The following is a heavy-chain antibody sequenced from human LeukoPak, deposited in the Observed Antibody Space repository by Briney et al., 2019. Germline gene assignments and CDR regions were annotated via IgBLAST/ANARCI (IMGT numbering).Heavy chain of an antibody. CDR2: IYDSGST. CDR3: ASLTTADAFDI. J-gene: IGHJ3*02. D-gene: IGHD3-22*01. V-gene: IGHV4-59*01. Sequence: SETLSLTCAVYGGSFSGYYWSWIRQPPGRGLEWIGYIYDSGSTNYNPSLKSRVTISVDTSKNQFSLKLSSVTAADTAVFYCASLTTADAFDIWGQGTMVTVSS. CDR1: GGSFSGYY.